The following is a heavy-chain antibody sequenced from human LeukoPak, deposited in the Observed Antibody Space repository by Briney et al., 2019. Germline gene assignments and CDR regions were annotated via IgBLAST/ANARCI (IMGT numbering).Heavy chain of an antibody. D-gene: IGHD2-15*01. CDR2: INPNSGGT. Sequence: ASVKVSCKASGYTFTGYYMHWVRQAPGQGLEWMGWINPNSGGTNYAQKFQGRVTMTRDTSISTAYMELSRLRSDDTAVYYCARAYCSGGSCFTHETWFDPWGQGTLVTVSS. CDR1: GYTFTGYY. V-gene: IGHV1-2*02. J-gene: IGHJ5*02. CDR3: ARAYCSGGSCFTHETWFDP.